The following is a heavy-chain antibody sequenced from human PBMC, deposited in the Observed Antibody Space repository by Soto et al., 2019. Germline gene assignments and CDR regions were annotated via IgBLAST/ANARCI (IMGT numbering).Heavy chain of an antibody. J-gene: IGHJ3*01. D-gene: IGHD2-21*01. CDR1: GFTLDTYG. V-gene: IGHV3-33*01. CDR2: SWHDGRHL. CDR3: ARDWGACTPGECYSHGFDL. Sequence: HEQLVASGGGMVQPGGSLRLSCAVSGFTLDTYGMHWVRQAAGQGLEWVAVSWHDGRHLDYADSVRGRFTVFRDDSKNTLFLEMNGLRGDDTAVYYCARDWGACTPGECYSHGFDLWGQGTLVTVSS.